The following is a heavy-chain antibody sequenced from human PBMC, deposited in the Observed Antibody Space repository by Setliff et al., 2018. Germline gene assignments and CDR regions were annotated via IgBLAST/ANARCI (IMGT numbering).Heavy chain of an antibody. J-gene: IGHJ4*02. CDR3: ARSGDYIWGSYRPYYLDH. V-gene: IGHV4-4*02. CDR1: GGSISSGNW. D-gene: IGHD3-16*02. CDR2: IYHSGST. Sequence: LRRPLSLTCTVPGGSISSGNWWSWVRQPPGKGLEWIGEIYHSGSTNYNPSLKSRVTISVDTSKNQFSLKLSSVTAADTAVYYCARSGDYIWGSYRPYYLDHWGQGTLVTVSS.